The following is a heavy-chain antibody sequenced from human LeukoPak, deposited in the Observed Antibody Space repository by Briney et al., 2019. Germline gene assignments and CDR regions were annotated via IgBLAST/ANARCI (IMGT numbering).Heavy chain of an antibody. CDR2: TYYRSNWFY. Sequence: SQTLSLTCAISGDSVSSNIAAWSWIRQSPSRGLEWLGRTYYRSNWFYNYAVSVNGRIAITPDTSTNQFSLHLSSVTPDDTALYYCARVSDNTSPVWGQGTLVTVSS. CDR3: ARVSDNTSPV. CDR1: GDSVSSNIAA. V-gene: IGHV6-1*01. D-gene: IGHD2-2*01. J-gene: IGHJ4*02.